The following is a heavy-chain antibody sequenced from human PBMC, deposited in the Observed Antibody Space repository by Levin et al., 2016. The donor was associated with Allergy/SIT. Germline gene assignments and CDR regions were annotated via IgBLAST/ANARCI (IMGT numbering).Heavy chain of an antibody. CDR1: GYNFNSYG. V-gene: IGHV1-18*01. Sequence: ASVKVSCKASGYNFNSYGFSWVRQAAPGQAFEWMGWISAFNGNTNYARKFQDRVSLTTDTSTSTAYMELRSLKYDDTAVYYCARDDLEQWDYWGQGTRVTVSS. CDR3: ARDDLEQWDY. J-gene: IGHJ4*02. CDR2: ISAFNGNT. D-gene: IGHD1/OR15-1a*01.